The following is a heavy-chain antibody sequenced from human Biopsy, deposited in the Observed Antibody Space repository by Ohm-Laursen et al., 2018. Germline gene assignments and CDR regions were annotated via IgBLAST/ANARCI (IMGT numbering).Heavy chain of an antibody. D-gene: IGHD3-9*01. CDR1: GASVKTSGYF. Sequence: TLSLTCSVPGASVKTSGYFWAWIRQRPGKGLEWIGYISYNERTHYNPSLTSRLAISFDTSNNRISLQLRSASVADTAVYYCVREPKTGTAEAWYFDLWGRGSPVTVPS. J-gene: IGHJ2*01. V-gene: IGHV4-31*03. CDR2: ISYNERT. CDR3: VREPKTGTAEAWYFDL.